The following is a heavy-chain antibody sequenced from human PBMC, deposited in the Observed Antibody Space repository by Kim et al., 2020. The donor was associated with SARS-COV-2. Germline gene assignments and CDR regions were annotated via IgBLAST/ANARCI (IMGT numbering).Heavy chain of an antibody. D-gene: IGHD2-15*01. CDR1: GGSFSGYY. V-gene: IGHV4-34*01. J-gene: IGHJ4*02. CDR2: INHSGST. CDR3: ATTTPVAATGNYFDY. Sequence: SETLSLTCAVYGGSFSGYYWSWIRQPPGKGLEWIGEINHSGSTNYNPSLKSRVTISVDTSKNQFSLKLSSVTAADTAVYYCATTTPVAATGNYFDYWGQGTLVTVSS.